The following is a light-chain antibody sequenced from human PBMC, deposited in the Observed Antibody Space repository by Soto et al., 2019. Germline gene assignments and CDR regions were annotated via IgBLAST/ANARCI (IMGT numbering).Light chain of an antibody. J-gene: IGKJ2*01. V-gene: IGKV3-20*01. Sequence: EIVMTQSQGTLSLSPGESATLSCRASQSVSSRQVAWYQVKPGQAPSLLMYGASYRAAGTPDRFSGVGSETDFALTISRLDPEDFAVYYCLQYATAPHTFGQGTRLEIK. CDR1: QSVSSRQ. CDR2: GAS. CDR3: LQYATAPHT.